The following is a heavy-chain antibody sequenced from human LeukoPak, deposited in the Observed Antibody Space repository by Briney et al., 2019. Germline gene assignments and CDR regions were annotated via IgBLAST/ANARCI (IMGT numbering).Heavy chain of an antibody. CDR3: ARVGGLDFYYDPSGYSREALDC. Sequence: ASVKVSCKASGYTFTGRFMHWMRQAPGQGLEWMGWVNPNTGATTYAQKFQGRVTMTRDTSTSTAYMELSRLTSDDTAVYYCARVGGLDFYYDPSGYSREALDCWGQGTLVTVSS. CDR1: GYTFTGRF. CDR2: VNPNTGAT. V-gene: IGHV1-2*02. J-gene: IGHJ4*02. D-gene: IGHD3-22*01.